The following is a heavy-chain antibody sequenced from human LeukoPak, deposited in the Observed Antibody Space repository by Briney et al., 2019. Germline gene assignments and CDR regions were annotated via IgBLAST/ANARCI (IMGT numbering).Heavy chain of an antibody. V-gene: IGHV3-33*03. Sequence: GGSLRLSCAASGFTFSSYGMHWVRQAPGKGLEWVAVIWYDGSNKYYADSVKGRFTISRDNAKNSLCLQMNSLRAEDTALYYCAKDMWLGGQGTLVTVSS. CDR3: AKDMWL. CDR2: IWYDGSNK. D-gene: IGHD6-19*01. CDR1: GFTFSSYG. J-gene: IGHJ4*02.